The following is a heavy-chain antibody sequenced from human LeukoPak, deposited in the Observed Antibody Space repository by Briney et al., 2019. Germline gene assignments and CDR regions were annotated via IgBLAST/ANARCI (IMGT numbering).Heavy chain of an antibody. J-gene: IGHJ4*02. Sequence: PGGSLRLSCAASGFTFSSYSMNWVRQAPGKGLEWVSYISSSSSTIYYADSVKGRFTISRDNAMNSLYLQMNSLRAEDTAVYYCASEPLYYYDSSGYPYWGQGTLVTVSS. D-gene: IGHD3-22*01. CDR1: GFTFSSYS. CDR2: ISSSSSTI. CDR3: ASEPLYYYDSSGYPY. V-gene: IGHV3-48*04.